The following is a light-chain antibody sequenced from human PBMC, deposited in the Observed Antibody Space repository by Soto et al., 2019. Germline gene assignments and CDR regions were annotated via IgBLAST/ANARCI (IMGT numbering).Light chain of an antibody. J-gene: IGKJ5*01. Sequence: EIVLTQSPGTLSLSPGERATLPCRASQSVSSSYLAWYQQKPGQAPRLLIYNASSRATGIPDRFSGSGSGTDFTLTISSLEPEDFAVYYCQQRSNWLTFGQGTRLGIK. CDR2: NAS. CDR1: QSVSSSY. V-gene: IGKV3D-20*02. CDR3: QQRSNWLT.